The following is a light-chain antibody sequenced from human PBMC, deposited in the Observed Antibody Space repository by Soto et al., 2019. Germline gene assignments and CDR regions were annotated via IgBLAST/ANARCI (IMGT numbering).Light chain of an antibody. Sequence: EIVLTQSPATLSLSPGERATLSCRASQSVSSYLAWYQQKPGQAPRLLIYDASNRATGIPARFSGSGPGTDFTLTISSLEPEDFAVYYCQQPETFGPGTKVDIK. J-gene: IGKJ3*01. CDR1: QSVSSY. CDR2: DAS. V-gene: IGKV3-11*01. CDR3: QQPET.